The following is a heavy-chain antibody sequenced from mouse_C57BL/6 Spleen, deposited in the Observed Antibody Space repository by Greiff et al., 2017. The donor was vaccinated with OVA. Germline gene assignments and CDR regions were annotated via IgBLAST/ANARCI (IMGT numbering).Heavy chain of an antibody. CDR3: ARDGAQATSFDY. CDR1: GYSFTGYY. J-gene: IGHJ2*01. D-gene: IGHD3-2*02. CDR2: INPSTGGT. V-gene: IGHV1-42*01. Sequence: EVQLQQSGPELVKPGASVKISCKASGYSFTGYYMNWVKQSPEKSLEWIGEINPSTGGTTYNQKFKAKATLTVDKSSSTAYMQLKSLTSEDSAVYYCARDGAQATSFDYWGQGTTLTVSS.